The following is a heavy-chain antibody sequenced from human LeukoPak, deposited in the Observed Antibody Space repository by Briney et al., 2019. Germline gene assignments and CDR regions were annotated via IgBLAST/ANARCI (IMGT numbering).Heavy chain of an antibody. CDR1: GGTFSSYA. J-gene: IGHJ6*02. CDR2: IIPIFGTA. Sequence: AASVKVSCKASGGTFSSYAISWVRQAPGQGLEWMGGIIPIFGTANYAQKFQGRVTITADESTSTAYMELSSLRSEDTAVYYCATATPRYCSSTSCYPYYYYGMDVWGQGTTVTVSS. V-gene: IGHV1-69*13. D-gene: IGHD2-2*01. CDR3: ATATPRYCSSTSCYPYYYYGMDV.